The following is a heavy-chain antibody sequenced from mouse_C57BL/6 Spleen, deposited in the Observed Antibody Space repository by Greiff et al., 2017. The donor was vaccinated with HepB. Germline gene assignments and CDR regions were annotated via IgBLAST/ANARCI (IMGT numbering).Heavy chain of an antibody. J-gene: IGHJ4*01. Sequence: QVQLQQPGAELVMPGASVKLSCKASGYTFTSYWMHWVKQRPGQGLEWIGEIDPSDSYTNYNQKFKGKSTLTVDKSSSTAYMQLSRLTSEDSAVYYCARSRDRGLGEYYAMDYWGQGTSVTVSS. V-gene: IGHV1-69*01. CDR3: ARSRDRGLGEYYAMDY. CDR2: IDPSDSYT. CDR1: GYTFTSYW. D-gene: IGHD2-14*01.